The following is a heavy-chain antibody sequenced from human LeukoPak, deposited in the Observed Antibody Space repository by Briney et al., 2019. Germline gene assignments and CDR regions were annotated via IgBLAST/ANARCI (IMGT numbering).Heavy chain of an antibody. Sequence: GESLKISCKGSGYSFTSYWIGWVRQMPGKGLEWMGIIYPGDPDTRYSPSFQGQVTISADKSVTTAYLQWTSLKASDTAIYYCARLASSGWYSEDAFDIWGQGTMVTVSS. CDR2: IYPGDPDT. J-gene: IGHJ3*02. D-gene: IGHD6-19*01. V-gene: IGHV5-51*01. CDR3: ARLASSGWYSEDAFDI. CDR1: GYSFTSYW.